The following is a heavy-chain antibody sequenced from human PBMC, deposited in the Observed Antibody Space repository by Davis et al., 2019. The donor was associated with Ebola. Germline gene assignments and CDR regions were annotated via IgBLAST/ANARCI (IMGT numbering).Heavy chain of an antibody. D-gene: IGHD3-16*01. Sequence: LSCAVYGGSFSGYYWSWIRQPPGKGLEWIGEIYHSGSTNYNPSLKSRVTISVDKSKNQFSLRLSSVTAADTAVYYCARDYVYWGQGTLVTVSS. CDR2: IYHSGST. V-gene: IGHV4-34*01. CDR3: ARDYVY. CDR1: GGSFSGYY. J-gene: IGHJ4*02.